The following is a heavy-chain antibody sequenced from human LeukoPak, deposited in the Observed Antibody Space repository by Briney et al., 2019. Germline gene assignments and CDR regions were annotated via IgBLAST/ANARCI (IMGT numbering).Heavy chain of an antibody. CDR2: INPSGGST. J-gene: IGHJ6*03. Sequence: GSVKVSCKASGYTFTSYYMHWVRQAPGQGLEWMGIINPSGGSTSYAQKFQGRVIMTRNTSISTAYMELSSLRSEDTATYYCARAPIWGGMVSYYYMGVWGKGTTVTISS. CDR1: GYTFTSYY. D-gene: IGHD3-16*02. V-gene: IGHV1-46*01. CDR3: ARAPIWGGMVSYYYMGV.